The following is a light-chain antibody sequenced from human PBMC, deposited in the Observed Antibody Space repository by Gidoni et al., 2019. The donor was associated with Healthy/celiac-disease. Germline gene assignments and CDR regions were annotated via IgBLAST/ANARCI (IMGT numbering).Light chain of an antibody. CDR3: QAWDSSTAEVV. CDR2: QDN. V-gene: IGLV3-1*01. Sequence: SYELTQPPSVSVSPGQTASITCSGDKLGDKYACWYQQQPGQSPVLVIYQDNKRPSGIPERFSGSNSGNTATLTISGTQAMDEADYYCQAWDSSTAEVVFGGGTKLTVL. J-gene: IGLJ2*01. CDR1: KLGDKY.